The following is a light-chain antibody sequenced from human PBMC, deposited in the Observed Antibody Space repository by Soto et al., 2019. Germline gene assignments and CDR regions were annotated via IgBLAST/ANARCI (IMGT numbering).Light chain of an antibody. CDR1: QSVSSN. J-gene: IGKJ1*01. Sequence: EKVMTQSPATLSVSPGERATLSCRASQSVSSNLAWYQQKPGQAPRLLIYGASTRATGIPARFSGSGSGTEFTLTISSLQSEDFAVYYCQQYNNWPRTCGQGTKAEIK. CDR2: GAS. CDR3: QQYNNWPRT. V-gene: IGKV3-15*01.